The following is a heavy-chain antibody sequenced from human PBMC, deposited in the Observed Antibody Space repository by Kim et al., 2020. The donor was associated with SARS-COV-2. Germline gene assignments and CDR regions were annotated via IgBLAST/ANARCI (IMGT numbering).Heavy chain of an antibody. J-gene: IGHJ4*02. CDR1: GFTFSGST. Sequence: GGSLRLSCAGSGFTFSGSTMHWVRQASGKGLEWVGRIRSKANSYATEYSASLKGRFTVSRDDTKNTAYLQMNSLKTEDTAVYYCTCGGVNCHHDYWGQGTLVTVSS. CDR3: TCGGVNCHHDY. CDR2: IRSKANSYAT. D-gene: IGHD2-21*01. V-gene: IGHV3-73*01.